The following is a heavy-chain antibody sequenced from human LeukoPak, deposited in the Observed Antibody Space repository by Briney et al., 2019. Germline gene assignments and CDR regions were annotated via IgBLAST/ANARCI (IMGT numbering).Heavy chain of an antibody. Sequence: GGPLRLSCAASGFTFSSCGFNWVRQAPGKGLEWVSAISGSGGSTYYADSVKGRFTISRDNSKNTLYLQMNSLRAEDTAVYYCTKDSVAGNEFDYWGQGTLVTVSS. CDR1: GFTFSSCG. V-gene: IGHV3-23*01. CDR2: ISGSGGST. CDR3: TKDSVAGNEFDY. D-gene: IGHD6-19*01. J-gene: IGHJ4*02.